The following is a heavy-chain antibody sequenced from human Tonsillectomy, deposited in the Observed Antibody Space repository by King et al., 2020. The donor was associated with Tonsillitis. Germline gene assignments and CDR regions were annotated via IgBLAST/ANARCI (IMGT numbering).Heavy chain of an antibody. CDR3: ARYYYDSSGYYNGYFDY. CDR1: GFSLSNARKG. D-gene: IGHD3-22*01. CDR2: IFSNDAK. J-gene: IGHJ4*02. V-gene: IGHV2-26*01. Sequence: VTLKESCPVLVKPTETLTLTCTVSGFSLSNARKGVSWIRQPPGKALEWLAHIFSNDAKTYRNPLKSRLTISKDTSTSQVVLSMTTMDPVDTATYYCARYYYDSSGYYNGYFDYWGQGTLVTVSS.